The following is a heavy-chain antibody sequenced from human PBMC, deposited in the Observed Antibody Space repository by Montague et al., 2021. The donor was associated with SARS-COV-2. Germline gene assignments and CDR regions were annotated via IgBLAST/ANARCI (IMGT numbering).Heavy chain of an antibody. CDR1: GFTFSSYA. Sequence: SLRLSCAASGFTFSSYALHLVRQAPGKGPEWVAVISYNGRNKQYXDSVKGRSTISRDNSKNTLYLEVNNLRSDDTAVYYCAREPKPVGYSYGYTFFDYWGQGTLVTVSS. CDR2: ISYNGRNK. CDR3: AREPKPVGYSYGYTFFDY. D-gene: IGHD5-18*01. J-gene: IGHJ4*02. V-gene: IGHV3-30*04.